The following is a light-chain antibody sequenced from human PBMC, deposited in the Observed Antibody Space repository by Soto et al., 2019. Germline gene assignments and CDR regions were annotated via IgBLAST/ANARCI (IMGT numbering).Light chain of an antibody. CDR3: LQDYNYPPT. CDR2: GAS. Sequence: AIHMTQSPSSLSASVGDSVTITCRASRGIRTDLGWYQQKPGKAPELLISGASNLQGGVSSRFSGSGSSTSFTLTIYSLQPEDVATYYCLQDYNYPPTFGQETKVDIK. J-gene: IGKJ1*01. V-gene: IGKV1-6*02. CDR1: RGIRTD.